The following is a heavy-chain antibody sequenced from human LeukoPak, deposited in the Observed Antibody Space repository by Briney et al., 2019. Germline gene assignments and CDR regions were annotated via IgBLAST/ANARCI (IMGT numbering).Heavy chain of an antibody. CDR3: ARVNGYDWAPYFDY. CDR1: GGSISSGSYY. CDR2: IYTSGST. V-gene: IGHV4-61*02. D-gene: IGHD5-12*01. J-gene: IGHJ4*02. Sequence: SETLSLTCTVSGGSISSGSYYWSWIRQPAGKGLEWIGRIYTSGSTNYNPSLKSRVTISVDTSKYQFSLKLSSVIAADTAVYYCARVNGYDWAPYFDYWGQGTLVTVSS.